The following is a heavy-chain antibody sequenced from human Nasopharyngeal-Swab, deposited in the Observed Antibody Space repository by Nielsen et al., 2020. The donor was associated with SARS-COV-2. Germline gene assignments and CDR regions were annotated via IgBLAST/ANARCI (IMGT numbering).Heavy chain of an antibody. D-gene: IGHD3/OR15-3a*01. V-gene: IGHV4-59*01. Sequence: SETLSLTCTVSGGSMNSYYWYWIRQPPGKGLEWIGYVFNSGSTEYSPSLKRRATISVGTSNNQFSLKLSSVTAADTAVHFCARVQVDDDFWTGYHFDYWGQGTLVTVSS. CDR3: ARVQVDDDFWTGYHFDY. J-gene: IGHJ4*02. CDR1: GGSMNSYY. CDR2: VFNSGST.